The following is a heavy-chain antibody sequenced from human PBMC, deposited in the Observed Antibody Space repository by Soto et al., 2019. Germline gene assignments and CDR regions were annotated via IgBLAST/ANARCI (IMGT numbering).Heavy chain of an antibody. CDR2: IYYTGRT. D-gene: IGHD3-22*01. Sequence: QVQLQESGPGLVKPSETLSLTCTVSGGSVSSGSYYWSWIRQPPGEGLEWIGYIYYTGRTNYNPSRKSRVTSSVDTSKNQFSLNLSSVTAADTAVYYCAIAQGNYYDGRGVIFFSGDYFDYCGQGTLVTVSS. CDR1: GGSVSSGSYY. J-gene: IGHJ4*02. V-gene: IGHV4-61*01. CDR3: AIAQGNYYDGRGVIFFSGDYFDY.